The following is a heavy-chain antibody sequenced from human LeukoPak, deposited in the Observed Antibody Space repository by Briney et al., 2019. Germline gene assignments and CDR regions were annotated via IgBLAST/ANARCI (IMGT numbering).Heavy chain of an antibody. CDR2: IYYSGST. Sequence: PSETLSLTCAVYGGSFSGYYWSWIRQPPGKGLEWIGYIYYSGSTNYNPSLKSRVTISVDTSKNQFSLKLSSVTAADTAVYYCARGGPYDFWSGSLGWFDPWGQGTLVTVSS. V-gene: IGHV4-59*08. D-gene: IGHD3-3*01. CDR1: GGSFSGYY. CDR3: ARGGPYDFWSGSLGWFDP. J-gene: IGHJ5*02.